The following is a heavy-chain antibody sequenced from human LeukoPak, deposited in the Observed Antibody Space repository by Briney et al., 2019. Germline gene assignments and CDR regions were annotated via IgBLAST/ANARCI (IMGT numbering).Heavy chain of an antibody. Sequence: TSETLSLTCAVSGYSISSGYFWGWIRQPPGRGLEWIGNIYHSGSTYYNPSLKSRVTISTDTSKNQFSLRLTSVTAADTAVYYCARAEKAVTGTLDYWGQGTLITVSS. CDR3: ARAEKAVTGTLDY. J-gene: IGHJ4*02. D-gene: IGHD6-19*01. CDR2: IYHSGST. CDR1: GYSISSGYF. V-gene: IGHV4-38-2*01.